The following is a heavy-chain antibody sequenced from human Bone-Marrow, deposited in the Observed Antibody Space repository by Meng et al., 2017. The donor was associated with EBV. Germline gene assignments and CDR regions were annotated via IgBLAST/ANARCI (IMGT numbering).Heavy chain of an antibody. V-gene: IGHV1-18*01. CDR3: AVEYSGSVY. Sequence: QVQLLQSGPEVKKFGASVKVSCKASGYTFSNDGITWVRQAPGQGLEWMGWISAYNGDSDYAQRLQGRVTMTTDTSTSTAYMELRSLRSEDTAMFYCAVEYSGSVYRGQGTMVTVSS. CDR1: GYTFSNDG. J-gene: IGHJ4*02. CDR2: ISAYNGDS. D-gene: IGHD6-6*01.